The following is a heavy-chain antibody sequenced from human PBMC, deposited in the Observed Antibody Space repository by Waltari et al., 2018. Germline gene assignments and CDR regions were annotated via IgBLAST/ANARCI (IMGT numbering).Heavy chain of an antibody. V-gene: IGHV1-69*08. D-gene: IGHD3-10*01. Sequence: QVQLVQSGAEVKKPGSSVKVSCKASGGTFSSYTISWVRQAPGQGLEWMGRIIPILGIANYAQKFQGRVTITADKSTSTAYMELSSLRSEDTAVYYCARDTGTMARYFDYWGQGTLVTVSS. CDR1: GGTFSSYT. CDR2: IIPILGIA. J-gene: IGHJ4*02. CDR3: ARDTGTMARYFDY.